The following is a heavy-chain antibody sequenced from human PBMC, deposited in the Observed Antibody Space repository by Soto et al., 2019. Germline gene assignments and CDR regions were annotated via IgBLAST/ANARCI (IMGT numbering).Heavy chain of an antibody. CDR1: GFTLSSYS. CDR2: ISGSGGTI. Sequence: EVQLVESGGGLVQPGGSLRLSCAASGFTLSSYSMHWVRQAPGKGLEWVSYISGSGGTIYYADSVKGRFTISRDTAKNSLSVQMNSPRDEDTAVYFCARETGLRSSGWSYYFDFWGQGTLVTVSS. D-gene: IGHD6-19*01. CDR3: ARETGLRSSGWSYYFDF. J-gene: IGHJ4*02. V-gene: IGHV3-48*02.